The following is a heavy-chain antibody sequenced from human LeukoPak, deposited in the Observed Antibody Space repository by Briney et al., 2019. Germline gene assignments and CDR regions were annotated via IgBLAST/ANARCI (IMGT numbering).Heavy chain of an antibody. Sequence: GGSLILSCAASGFTFSSYAMHWVRQAPGKGLEWVAVISYDGSNKYYADSVKGRFTISRDNSKNTLYLQMNSLRAEDTAVYYCASSSPVPFDYWGQGTLVTVSS. CDR2: ISYDGSNK. CDR3: ASSSPVPFDY. J-gene: IGHJ4*02. CDR1: GFTFSSYA. D-gene: IGHD6-13*01. V-gene: IGHV3-30*04.